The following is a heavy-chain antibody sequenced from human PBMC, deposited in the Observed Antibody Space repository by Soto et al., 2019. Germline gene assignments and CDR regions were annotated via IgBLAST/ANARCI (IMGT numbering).Heavy chain of an antibody. V-gene: IGHV3-9*01. J-gene: IGHJ6*03. CDR1: GFSFGDYA. CDR2: IFWNSGTI. D-gene: IGHD2-8*02. Sequence: DVQLVESGGGLVQPGRSLRLSCEVSGFSFGDYAMHWVRQAPGKGLEWVSGIFWNSGTIAYADSVKGRFTISRDNAKKSIYLQMNSLRREDTALYYCANGQCTGVKYYSDYMDVWGKGTTVTVSS. CDR3: ANGQCTGVKYYSDYMDV.